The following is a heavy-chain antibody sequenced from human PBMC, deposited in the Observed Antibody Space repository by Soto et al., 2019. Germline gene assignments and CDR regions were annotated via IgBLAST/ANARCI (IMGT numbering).Heavy chain of an antibody. CDR3: ARALRITMIVVDNNWFDP. V-gene: IGHV4-30-4*01. D-gene: IGHD3-22*01. J-gene: IGHJ5*02. CDR1: GGSISSGDYY. Sequence: SETLSLTCTVSGGSISSGDYYWSWIRQPPGKGLEWIGYIYYSGSTYYNPSLKSRVTISVDTSKNQLSLKLSSVTAADTAVYYCARALRITMIVVDNNWFDPWGQGTLVTVSS. CDR2: IYYSGST.